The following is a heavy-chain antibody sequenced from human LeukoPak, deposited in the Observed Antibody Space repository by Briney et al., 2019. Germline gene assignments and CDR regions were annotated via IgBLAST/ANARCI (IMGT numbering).Heavy chain of an antibody. CDR3: AKSHHVTAIDY. Sequence: PGGSLRLSCAASGFTYSNYWMTWVRQAPGKGLEWVANIKQDGSEQYYVDSVKGRFTISRDNSKNTLYLQMNSLRADDTAVYYCAKSHHVTAIDYWGQGTLVTVSS. J-gene: IGHJ4*02. V-gene: IGHV3-7*03. CDR2: IKQDGSEQ. CDR1: GFTYSNYW. D-gene: IGHD2-21*02.